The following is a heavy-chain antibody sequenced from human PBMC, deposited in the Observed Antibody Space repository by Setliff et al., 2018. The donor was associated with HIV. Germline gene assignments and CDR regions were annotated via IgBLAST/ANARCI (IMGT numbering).Heavy chain of an antibody. V-gene: IGHV4-59*12. J-gene: IGHJ3*02. CDR3: ARGRRNEWELLLLAFDM. CDR2: IYYSGST. CDR1: GGSISSYF. Sequence: SETLSLTCGVSGGSISSYFWSWIRQPPGKGLEWIGYIYYSGSTNYNPSLKSRVTISVDTSKNQFSLKLSSVTAADTAVYYCARGRRNEWELLLLAFDMWGQGTMVTVSS. D-gene: IGHD1-26*01.